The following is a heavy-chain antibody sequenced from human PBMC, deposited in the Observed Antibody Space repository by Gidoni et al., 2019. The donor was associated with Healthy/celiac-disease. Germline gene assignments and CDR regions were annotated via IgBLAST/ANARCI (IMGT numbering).Heavy chain of an antibody. J-gene: IGHJ4*02. CDR3: ARVRSSGYNFDY. Sequence: LEWIGYIYYSGSTYYNPSLKSRVTISVDTSKNQFSLKLSSVTAADTAVYYCARVRSSGYNFDYWGQGTLVTVSS. V-gene: IGHV4-31*02. CDR2: IYYSGST. D-gene: IGHD3-22*01.